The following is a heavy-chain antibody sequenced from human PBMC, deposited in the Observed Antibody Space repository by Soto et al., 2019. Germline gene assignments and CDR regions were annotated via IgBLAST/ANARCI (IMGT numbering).Heavy chain of an antibody. CDR2: ISGSGGST. Sequence: PGGSLRLSCAASGFTFSGYAMSWVRQAPGKGLEWVSAISGSGGSTYYADSVKGRFTISRDNSKNTLYLQMNSLRAEDTAVYYCAKNVVITYYFDYWGQGTLVTVSS. J-gene: IGHJ4*02. D-gene: IGHD3-22*01. CDR1: GFTFSGYA. CDR3: AKNVVITYYFDY. V-gene: IGHV3-23*01.